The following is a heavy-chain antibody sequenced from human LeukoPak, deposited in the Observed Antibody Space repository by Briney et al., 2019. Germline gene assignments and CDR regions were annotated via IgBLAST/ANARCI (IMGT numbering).Heavy chain of an antibody. V-gene: IGHV1-69*05. D-gene: IGHD5-24*01. J-gene: IGHJ6*03. Sequence: VKVSSKASGGPFSSYAISWGRRAPGQGVEWMGGIIPIFGTENYSQKFQGRVTITTDESTSTAYMELSSLRSEDTAVYYCASRRDGYNYHYYYYYMDVWGKGTTVTVSS. CDR2: IIPIFGTE. CDR3: ASRRDGYNYHYYYYYMDV. CDR1: GGPFSSYA.